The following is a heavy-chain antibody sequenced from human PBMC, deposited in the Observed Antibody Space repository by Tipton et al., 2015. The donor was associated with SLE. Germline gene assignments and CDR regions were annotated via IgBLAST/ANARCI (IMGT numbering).Heavy chain of an antibody. V-gene: IGHV4-4*07. D-gene: IGHD6-19*01. CDR3: VRLSFGYTTGWYMDH. CDR2: IYTSGNT. CDR1: GESMSSFY. Sequence: TLSLTCTFSGESMSSFYLSGIRQPAGKGLEWIGRIYTSGNTIYNPSLKNRVTMSVDTSKNQFSLKLSSVTATDTAIYYCVRLSFGYTTGWYMDHWGQGTLASVSS. J-gene: IGHJ4*02.